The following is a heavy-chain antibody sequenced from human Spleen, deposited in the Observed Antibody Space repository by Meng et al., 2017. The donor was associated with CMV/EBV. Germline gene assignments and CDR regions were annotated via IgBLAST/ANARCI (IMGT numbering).Heavy chain of an antibody. Sequence: SQTLSLTCAISGDSVSSDSAAWIWIRQSPSRGLEWLGRTCYRSRWYFDYALSVKSRITITVDTSKNQFTLQVNSVTPEDTGVYYCARDRERWNYYYYNGMAVWGQGTTVTVSS. J-gene: IGHJ6*02. V-gene: IGHV6-1*01. D-gene: IGHD4-23*01. CDR3: ARDRERWNYYYYNGMAV. CDR1: GDSVSSDSAA. CDR2: TCYRSRWYF.